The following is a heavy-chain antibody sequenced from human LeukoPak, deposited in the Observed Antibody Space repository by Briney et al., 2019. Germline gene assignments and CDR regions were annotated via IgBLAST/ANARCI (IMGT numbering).Heavy chain of an antibody. CDR2: ISSSSSYI. D-gene: IGHD6-13*01. J-gene: IGHJ4*02. V-gene: IGHV3-21*01. CDR1: GFTFSSYS. Sequence: GGSLRLSCAASGFTFSSYSMNWVRQAPGKGLEWVSSISSSSSYIYYADSVKGRFTISRDNAKNSLYLQMNSLRAEDTAVYYGARKEGIAADFDYWGQGTLVTVSS. CDR3: ARKEGIAADFDY.